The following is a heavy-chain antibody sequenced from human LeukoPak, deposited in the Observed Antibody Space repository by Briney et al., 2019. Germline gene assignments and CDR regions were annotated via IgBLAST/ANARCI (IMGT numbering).Heavy chain of an antibody. V-gene: IGHV1-18*01. Sequence: ASVKVSCKTSGYTFTNYNINWVRQAPGQGLEWMGWINPYNGNTNYAQNLQGRVTMTTDTSTGTAYMELRSLRSDDTAVYYCARGPRKGYDSSGYPWAWGQGTLVTVSS. CDR2: INPYNGNT. D-gene: IGHD3-22*01. CDR1: GYTFTNYN. J-gene: IGHJ4*02. CDR3: ARGPRKGYDSSGYPWA.